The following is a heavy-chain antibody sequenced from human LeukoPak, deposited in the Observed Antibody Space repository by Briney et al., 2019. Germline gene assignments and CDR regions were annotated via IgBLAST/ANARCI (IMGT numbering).Heavy chain of an antibody. J-gene: IGHJ4*02. CDR3: ARHRELGL. CDR1: GFTFSSYA. D-gene: IGHD1-26*01. Sequence: PGGSLRLSCAASGFTFSSYAMHWVRQAPGKGLEWVSIIHIGGGTNYADFVKGRFTISRDNSRNTVYLQMNSLRVEDTAVYYCARHRELGLWGQGTLVSVSS. V-gene: IGHV3-66*04. CDR2: IHIGGGT.